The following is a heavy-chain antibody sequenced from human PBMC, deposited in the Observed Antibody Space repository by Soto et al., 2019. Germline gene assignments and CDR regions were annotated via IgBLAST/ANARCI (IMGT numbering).Heavy chain of an antibody. CDR3: AKVAVTGTTRDYGMDV. J-gene: IGHJ6*02. V-gene: IGHV3-30*18. CDR2: ISYDGSNK. CDR1: GFTFSSYG. Sequence: QVQLVESGGGVVQPGRSLRLSCAASGFTFSSYGMHWVRQAPGKGLEWVAVISYDGSNKYYADSVKGRFTISRDNSKNTLYLQMNSLRAEDTAVYYCAKVAVTGTTRDYGMDVWGQGTTVTVSS. D-gene: IGHD1-20*01.